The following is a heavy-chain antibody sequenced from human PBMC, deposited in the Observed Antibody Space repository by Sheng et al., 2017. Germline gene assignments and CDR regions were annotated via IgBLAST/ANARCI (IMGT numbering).Heavy chain of an antibody. J-gene: IGHJ6*02. CDR3: ARVFYSGYDYYYYYGMDV. CDR2: INPSGGST. D-gene: IGHD5-12*01. V-gene: IGHV1-46*01. CDR1: GYTFTSYY. Sequence: QVQLVQSGAEVKKPGASVKVSCKASGYTFTSYYMHWVRQAPGQGLEWMGIINPSGGSTSYAQKFQGRVTMTRDASTSTVYMELSSLRSEDTAVYYCARVFYSGYDYYYYYGMDVWDQGP.